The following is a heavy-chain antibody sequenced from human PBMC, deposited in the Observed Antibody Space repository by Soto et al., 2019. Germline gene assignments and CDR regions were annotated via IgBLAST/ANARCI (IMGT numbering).Heavy chain of an antibody. CDR2: INAGNGNT. CDR3: ARVRQHPSYYYYGMDV. J-gene: IGHJ6*02. V-gene: IGHV1-3*01. CDR1: GYTFTSYA. D-gene: IGHD6-13*01. Sequence: QVQLVQSGAEVKKPGASVKVSCKASGYTFTSYAMHWVRQAPGQRLEWMGWINAGNGNTKYSQKFQGRVTITRDTSASTAYMEMSSLRSEDTAVYYCARVRQHPSYYYYGMDVWGQGTTVSVSS.